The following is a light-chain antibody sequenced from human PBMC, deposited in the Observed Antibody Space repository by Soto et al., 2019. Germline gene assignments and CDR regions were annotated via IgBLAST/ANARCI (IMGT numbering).Light chain of an antibody. CDR2: GAS. CDR3: QQYNNWPPWT. Sequence: ETVMTQSPATLSVSPGERATLSCRASQSVSTGLAWYQQKPGQAPRLLIYGASTRATGIPARFSGSGSGTQFALTISGLQSEDFAVYYCQQYNNWPPWTFGQGTQVEIK. V-gene: IGKV3-15*01. CDR1: QSVSTG. J-gene: IGKJ1*01.